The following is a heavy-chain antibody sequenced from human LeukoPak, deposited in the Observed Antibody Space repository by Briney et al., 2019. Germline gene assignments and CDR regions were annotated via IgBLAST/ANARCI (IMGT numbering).Heavy chain of an antibody. CDR2: IHYSGST. Sequence: SETLSLTCSVSDDSITMYYWTWIRQPPGKGLEWIGSIHYSGSTYYNPSLKSRVTISVDTSKNQFSLKLSSVTAADTAVYYCARLVLGSGGIYYYYYYMDVWGKGTTVTISS. CDR1: DDSITMYY. CDR3: ARLVLGSGGIYYYYYYMDV. J-gene: IGHJ6*03. V-gene: IGHV4-59*05. D-gene: IGHD6-19*01.